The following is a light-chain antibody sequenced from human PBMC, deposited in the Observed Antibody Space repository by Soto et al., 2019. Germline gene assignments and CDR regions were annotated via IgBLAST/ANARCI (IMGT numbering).Light chain of an antibody. CDR3: PQVENFPLT. J-gene: IGKJ4*01. V-gene: IGKV1-9*01. CDR1: QGISTF. CDR2: DAS. Sequence: DFQFPQTKSFLSASVGDRVTLTCRASQGISTFLAWYQQHPGTAPKRLIYDASNLQSGVPSRFSGSGSGTEFTLTISSLQPEDFATYYCPQVENFPLTFCGGT.